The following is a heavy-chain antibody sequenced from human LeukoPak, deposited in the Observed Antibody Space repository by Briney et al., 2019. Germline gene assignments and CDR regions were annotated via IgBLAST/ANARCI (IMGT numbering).Heavy chain of an antibody. J-gene: IGHJ6*04. Sequence: PGRSQRLLCAPSGPTFSNYGMKWARQAGGEGLGCLSYISSSVSTIYYAQSVKGRLTISRDNAKNSLYLQMNSLRAEDTAVYYCAELGITMIGGVWGKGTTVTISS. V-gene: IGHV3-48*04. CDR3: AELGITMIGGV. D-gene: IGHD3-10*02. CDR2: ISSSVSTI. CDR1: GPTFSNYG.